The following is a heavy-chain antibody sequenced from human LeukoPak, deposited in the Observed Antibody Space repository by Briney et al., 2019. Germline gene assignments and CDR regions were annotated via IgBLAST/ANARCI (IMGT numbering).Heavy chain of an antibody. CDR1: GGSISGYH. V-gene: IGHV4-59*08. CDR2: IYYNGDT. Sequence: SETLSLTCIVSGGSISGYHWGWVRQPPGKGLEYISFIYYNGDTNYNPSLKSRVTMSVDTSKNQFSLKLSSVTAADTAVYYCARLGDCGHDCYSHDYWGQGTLV. CDR3: ARLGDCGHDCYSHDY. D-gene: IGHD2-21*01. J-gene: IGHJ4*02.